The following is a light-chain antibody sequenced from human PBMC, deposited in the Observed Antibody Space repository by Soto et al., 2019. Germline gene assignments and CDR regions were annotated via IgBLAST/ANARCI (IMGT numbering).Light chain of an antibody. V-gene: IGLV2-18*02. Sequence: QSALTQPPSVSGSPGQSVTISCTGTSSDVGSYNRVSWFQQSPGTAPKLIIFEVSNRPSGVTDRFSGSRSGNTASLTISGLQADEEADYYCSSYSSSNTYVFGSGTKLTVL. CDR3: SSYSSSNTYV. J-gene: IGLJ1*01. CDR2: EVS. CDR1: SSDVGSYNR.